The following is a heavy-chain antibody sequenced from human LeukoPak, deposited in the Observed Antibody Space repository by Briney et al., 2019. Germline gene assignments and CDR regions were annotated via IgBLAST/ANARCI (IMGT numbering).Heavy chain of an antibody. V-gene: IGHV4-34*01. CDR1: GGSFSGFY. CDR3: ASLRVGSSFGYQYYIDV. J-gene: IGHJ6*03. D-gene: IGHD6-13*01. CDR2: INHSGST. Sequence: SETLSLTCTVYGGSFSGFYWSWIRQPPGKGLEWIGEINHSGSTNYNPSLKSRVTISVDTSKNQFSLKLSSVTAADRAVYYCASLRVGSSFGYQYYIDVWGKGTTVTVSS.